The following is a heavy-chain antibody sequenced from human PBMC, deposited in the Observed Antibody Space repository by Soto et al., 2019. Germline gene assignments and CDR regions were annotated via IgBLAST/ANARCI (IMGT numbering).Heavy chain of an antibody. J-gene: IGHJ3*02. CDR3: AIEKVGATSVHVFDI. D-gene: IGHD1-26*01. CDR1: GFTVSSTY. V-gene: IGHV3-66*01. CDR2: IYSGGST. Sequence: GGSLRLSCASSGFTVSSTYMSWVRQAPGKGLEWVSLIYSGGSTYYADSAKGRFTISRDNSKNSLYLQMNSLRAEDTAVYYCAIEKVGATSVHVFDIWGQGTMVTVSS.